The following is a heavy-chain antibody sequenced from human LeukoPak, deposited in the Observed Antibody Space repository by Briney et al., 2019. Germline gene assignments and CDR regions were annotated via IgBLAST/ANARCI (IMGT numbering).Heavy chain of an antibody. CDR2: ISGSGGST. V-gene: IGHV3-23*01. CDR3: AKSVVYYGSGSSFDY. CDR1: GFTFSSYG. D-gene: IGHD3-10*01. Sequence: AGGSLRLSCAASGFTFSSYGMSWVRQAPGKGLEWVSAISGSGGSTYYADSVKGRFTISRDNSKNTLYLQMNSLRAEDTAVYYCAKSVVYYGSGSSFDYWGQGTLVTVSS. J-gene: IGHJ4*02.